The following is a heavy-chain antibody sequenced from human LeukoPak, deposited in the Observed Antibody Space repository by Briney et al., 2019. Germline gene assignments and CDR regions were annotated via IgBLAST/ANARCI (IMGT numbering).Heavy chain of an antibody. CDR3: ARGRYFDWLSSYAFDI. CDR2: IYYSGST. CDR1: GGSISSYY. Sequence: SETLSLTCTVSGGSISSYYWSWIRQPPGKGLEWIGYIYYSGSTNYNPSLKSRVTISVDTSKNQFSLKLSSVTAADTAVYYCARGRYFDWLSSYAFDIWGQGTMVTVSS. V-gene: IGHV4-59*01. J-gene: IGHJ3*02. D-gene: IGHD3-9*01.